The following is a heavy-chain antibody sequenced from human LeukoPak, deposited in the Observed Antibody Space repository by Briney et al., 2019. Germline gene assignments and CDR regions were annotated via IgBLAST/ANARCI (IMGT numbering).Heavy chain of an antibody. V-gene: IGHV3-23*01. Sequence: GGSLRLSCAASGFTFSNYAMTWVRQAPGKGLEWVSTISGSVDSTFYADSVKGRFTISRDNSRDTLYLQMNSLTAEDTAVYYCAKVKVVGYSTFDYWGQGTLVTVSP. CDR3: AKVKVVGYSTFDY. CDR1: GFTFSNYA. D-gene: IGHD3-22*01. CDR2: ISGSVDST. J-gene: IGHJ4*02.